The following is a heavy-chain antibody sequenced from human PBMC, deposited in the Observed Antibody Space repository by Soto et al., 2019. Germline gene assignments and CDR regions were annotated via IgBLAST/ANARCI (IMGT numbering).Heavy chain of an antibody. CDR3: AREPSPYCAGDCYFYVLDV. Sequence: QVQLVQSGAEVKKPGSSVKVSCKASGGTFSTYAISWMRQAPGQGLEWMGGIIPMFGMANYAQNFQGRVTITADESTSTAYMELSNLRSDDTAVYYCAREPSPYCAGDCYFYVLDVWGQGTQVTVSS. D-gene: IGHD2-21*02. J-gene: IGHJ3*01. V-gene: IGHV1-69*01. CDR2: IIPMFGMA. CDR1: GGTFSTYA.